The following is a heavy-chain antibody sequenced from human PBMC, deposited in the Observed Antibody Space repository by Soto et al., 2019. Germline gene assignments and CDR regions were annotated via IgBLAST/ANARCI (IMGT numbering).Heavy chain of an antibody. CDR1: GGSIPSSSYY. CDR2: IFDSGTT. CDR3: ARLPLTVMVVGRTGDAFDI. J-gene: IGHJ3*02. V-gene: IGHV4-39*01. D-gene: IGHD3-22*01. Sequence: QLQLQESGPGLVKPSETLSLTCTVYGGSIPSSSYYWGWLSQPQGMGLEWLGRIFDSGTTYYNPSLKSRGTISVDTSKNQFALTLSSVTASYTAVYYCARLPLTVMVVGRTGDAFDIGGKGTMVTVSA.